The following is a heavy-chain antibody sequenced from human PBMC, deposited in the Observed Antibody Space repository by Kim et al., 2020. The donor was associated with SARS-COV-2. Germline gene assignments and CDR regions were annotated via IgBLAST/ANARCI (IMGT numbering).Heavy chain of an antibody. CDR3: ARGRGYYDSSGYNPLIDY. J-gene: IGHJ4*02. CDR2: INHSGST. D-gene: IGHD3-22*01. V-gene: IGHV4-34*01. CDR1: GGSFSGYY. Sequence: SETLSLTCAVYGGSFSGYYWSWIRQPPGKGLEWNWEINHSGSTNYNPTLKSRVTISVDTSKNQFSLKLSSVTAADTAVYYCARGRGYYDSSGYNPLIDYWGQGTLVTVSS.